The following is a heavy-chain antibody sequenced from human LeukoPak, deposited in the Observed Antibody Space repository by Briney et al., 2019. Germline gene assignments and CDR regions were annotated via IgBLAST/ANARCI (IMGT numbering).Heavy chain of an antibody. D-gene: IGHD5-24*01. CDR2: MNPNSLNT. CDR1: GYTFSSFD. V-gene: IGHV1-8*01. CDR3: ASERYRDGHLRGFDY. Sequence: ASVKVSCKTSGYTFSSFDVIWARQATGQGLEWIGWMNPNSLNTGYAQKFRGRVTMTGDTSISTAYMELSSLISEDTAVYYCASERYRDGHLRGFDYWGQGTLVTVSS. J-gene: IGHJ4*02.